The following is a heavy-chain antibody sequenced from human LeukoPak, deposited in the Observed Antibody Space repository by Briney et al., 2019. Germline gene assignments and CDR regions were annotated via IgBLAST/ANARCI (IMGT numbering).Heavy chain of an antibody. D-gene: IGHD3-3*01. Sequence: SETLSLTCAVYGGSFSGYYWSWIRQPPGKGLEWIGEINHSGSTNYNPSLKSRVTISVGTSKNQFSLKLSSVTAADTAVYYCARLPRITIFGVVTALGRRYGMDVWGQGTTVTVSS. CDR2: INHSGST. CDR3: ARLPRITIFGVVTALGRRYGMDV. CDR1: GGSFSGYY. V-gene: IGHV4-34*01. J-gene: IGHJ6*02.